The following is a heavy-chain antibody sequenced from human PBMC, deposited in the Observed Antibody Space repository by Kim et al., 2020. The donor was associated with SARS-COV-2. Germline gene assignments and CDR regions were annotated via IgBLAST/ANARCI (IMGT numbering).Heavy chain of an antibody. V-gene: IGHV4-34*01. J-gene: IGHJ5*02. CDR3: ARALRYFDWLLLFDP. Sequence: PSETLSLTCAVYGGSFSGYYWSWIRQPPGKGLEWIGEINHSGSTNYNPSLKSRVTISVDTSKNQFSLKLSSVTAADTAVYYCARALRYFDWLLLFDPWGQGTLVTVSS. D-gene: IGHD3-9*01. CDR1: GGSFSGYY. CDR2: INHSGST.